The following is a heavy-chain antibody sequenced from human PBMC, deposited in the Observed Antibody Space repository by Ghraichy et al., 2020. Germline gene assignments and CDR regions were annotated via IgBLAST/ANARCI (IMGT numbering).Heavy chain of an antibody. CDR1: GYTFSNFG. J-gene: IGHJ3*01. CDR3: ARLITRVTTLGVVVDAFDV. D-gene: IGHD3-3*01. Sequence: ASVKVSCRSSGYTFSNFGIIWLRQAPGQGLEWMGWLRAYNGHASNLAQRLQGRLTMTTDTSTNTAYMELRSLRSDDTAVYYCARLITRVTTLGVVVDAFDVWGQGTMVTVSP. V-gene: IGHV1-18*01. CDR2: LRAYNGHAS.